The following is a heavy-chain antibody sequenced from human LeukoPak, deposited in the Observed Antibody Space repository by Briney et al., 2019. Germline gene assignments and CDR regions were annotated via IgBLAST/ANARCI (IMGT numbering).Heavy chain of an antibody. D-gene: IGHD3-3*01. CDR1: GFTFRSYA. CDR3: ARDQRIWSGGYYGMDV. J-gene: IGHJ6*02. CDR2: ISYDGSNK. Sequence: GRSLRLSCAASGFTFRSYAMHWVRQAPGKGLAGVAVISYDGSNKYYADSVKGRFTISRDNSKTALYLQMNSLRAEDTAVYYCARDQRIWSGGYYGMDVWGQGTTVTVSS. V-gene: IGHV3-30-3*01.